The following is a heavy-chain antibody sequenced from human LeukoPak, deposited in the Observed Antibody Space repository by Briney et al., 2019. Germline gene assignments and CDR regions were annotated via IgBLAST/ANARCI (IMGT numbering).Heavy chain of an antibody. V-gene: IGHV1-2*02. Sequence: ASVKVSCKASGYTFTGYYMHWVRQAPGQGLEWMGWFNPNSGGTNYAQKFQGRVTMTRDTSISTAYMELSRLRSDDTAVYYCARDSSYYGSGIDAFDIWGQGTMVTVSS. CDR1: GYTFTGYY. D-gene: IGHD3-10*01. J-gene: IGHJ3*02. CDR3: ARDSSYYGSGIDAFDI. CDR2: FNPNSGGT.